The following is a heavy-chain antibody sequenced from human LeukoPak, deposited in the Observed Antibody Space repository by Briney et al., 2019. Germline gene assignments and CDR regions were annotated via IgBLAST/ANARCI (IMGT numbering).Heavy chain of an antibody. V-gene: IGHV2-5*02. CDR2: IYWDDDK. D-gene: IGHD2-2*01. Sequence: GSGPTLVNPTQTLTLTCTFSGFSFSTSGVGVGWIRQPPGKALEWLALIYWDDDKRYSPSLKSRLTITKDTSKNQVVLTMTNRDPVDTATHYCAHLAKYGAVFDYWGQGTLVTVSS. CDR1: GFSFSTSGVG. J-gene: IGHJ4*02. CDR3: AHLAKYGAVFDY.